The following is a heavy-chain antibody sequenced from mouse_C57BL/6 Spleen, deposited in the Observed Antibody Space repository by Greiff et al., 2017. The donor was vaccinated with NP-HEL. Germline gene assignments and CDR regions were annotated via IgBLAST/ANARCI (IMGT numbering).Heavy chain of an antibody. Sequence: VQLQHSGAELVRPGASVKLSCTASGFNIKDDYMHWVKQRPEQGLEWIGWIDPENGDTEYASKFQGKATITADTSSNTAYLQLSSLTSEDTAVYYCTTTGTTAWFAYWGQGTLVTVSA. V-gene: IGHV14-4*01. CDR2: IDPENGDT. CDR1: GFNIKDDY. J-gene: IGHJ3*01. CDR3: TTTGTTAWFAY. D-gene: IGHD4-1*01.